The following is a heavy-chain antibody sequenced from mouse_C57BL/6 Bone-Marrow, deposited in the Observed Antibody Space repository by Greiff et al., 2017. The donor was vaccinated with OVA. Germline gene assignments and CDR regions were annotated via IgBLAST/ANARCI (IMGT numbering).Heavy chain of an antibody. V-gene: IGHV1-74*01. D-gene: IGHD1-1*01. J-gene: IGHJ4*01. CDR2: IHPSDSDT. Sequence: QVQLQQPGAELVKPGASVKLSCKASGYTFTNYWLHWVKQRPGQGLEWIGRIHPSDSDTNYNQKFKGKATLTVDKSSSTAYMQLSSLTSEDSAVYYCAIGGSSSFYYAMDYWGQGTSVTVSS. CDR1: GYTFTNYW. CDR3: AIGGSSSFYYAMDY.